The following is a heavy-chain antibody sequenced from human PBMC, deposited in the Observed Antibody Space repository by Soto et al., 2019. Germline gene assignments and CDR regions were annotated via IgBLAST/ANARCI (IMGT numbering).Heavy chain of an antibody. D-gene: IGHD2-15*01. CDR3: ARAEAGYCSGGSCSKGYYYYYMDV. CDR1: GFTFSSYD. J-gene: IGHJ6*03. CDR2: IGTAGDT. Sequence: EVQLVESGGGLVQPGGSLRLSCAASGFTFSSYDMHWVRQATGKGLEWVSAIGTAGDTYYPGSVKGRFTSSRENAKNSLYIQMNSLRAGDTAVYYCARAEAGYCSGGSCSKGYYYYYMDVWGKGTTVTVSS. V-gene: IGHV3-13*01.